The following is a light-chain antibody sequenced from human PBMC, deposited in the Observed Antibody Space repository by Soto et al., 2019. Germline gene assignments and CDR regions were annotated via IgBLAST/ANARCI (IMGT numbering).Light chain of an antibody. CDR1: SSDVGNYKY. Sequence: SVLSQPASVSGSPGQSITISCTGTSSDVGNYKYVSWYQQHPGKAPKLMIYEVSNRPSGVSKRFSGSKSGNTASLTIYGLQAEDETDYYWFSYTSSGTYVFGTGTKVT. CDR2: EVS. V-gene: IGLV2-14*01. J-gene: IGLJ1*01. CDR3: FSYTSSGTYV.